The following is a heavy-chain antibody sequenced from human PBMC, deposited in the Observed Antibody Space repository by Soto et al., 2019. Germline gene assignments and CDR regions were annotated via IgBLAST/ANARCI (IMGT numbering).Heavy chain of an antibody. CDR1: GYTFTSYY. D-gene: IGHD3-9*01. V-gene: IGHV1-46*01. Sequence: ASVKVSCKASGYTFTSYYMHSVRQAPGQGLEWMGIINPSGGSTSYAQKFQGRVTMTRDTSTSTVYMELSSLRSEDTAVYYCARDRRYDIVTGCHAGYFDYWGQGTLVTVSS. CDR3: ARDRRYDIVTGCHAGYFDY. CDR2: INPSGGST. J-gene: IGHJ4*02.